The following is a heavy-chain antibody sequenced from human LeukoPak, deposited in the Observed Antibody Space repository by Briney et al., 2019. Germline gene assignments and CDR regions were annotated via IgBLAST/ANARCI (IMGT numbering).Heavy chain of an antibody. Sequence: GASVKVSCKASGYTFTGYYMHWVRQAPGQGLEWMGIINPSGGSTSYAQKFQGRVTMTRDTSTSTVYMELSSLRSEDTAVYYCARDRDMTTVTTFRFDPWGQGTLVTVSS. CDR1: GYTFTGYY. J-gene: IGHJ5*02. CDR3: ARDRDMTTVTTFRFDP. D-gene: IGHD4-17*01. CDR2: INPSGGST. V-gene: IGHV1-46*01.